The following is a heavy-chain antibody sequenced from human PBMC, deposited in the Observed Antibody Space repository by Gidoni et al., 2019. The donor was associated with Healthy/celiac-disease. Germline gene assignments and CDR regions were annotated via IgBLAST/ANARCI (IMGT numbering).Heavy chain of an antibody. D-gene: IGHD3-3*01. CDR1: GYTFTGYY. J-gene: IGHJ4*02. Sequence: QVQLVQSGAEVKKPGASVQVSCKASGYTFTGYYMHWVRQAPGQGLEWMGRINPNSGGTNYAQKFQGRVTMTRDTSISTAYMELSRLRSDDTAVYYCARDQVTDDFWSGYYTGPPDYWGQGTLVTVSS. CDR3: ARDQVTDDFWSGYYTGPPDY. V-gene: IGHV1-2*02. CDR2: INPNSGGT.